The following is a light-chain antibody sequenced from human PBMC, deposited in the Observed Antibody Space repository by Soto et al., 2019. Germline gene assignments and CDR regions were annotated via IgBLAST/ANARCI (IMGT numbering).Light chain of an antibody. CDR3: GTWDSSLSVRI. Sequence: QSVLTQPPSVSAGPGQRVTISCSGSSSNTGNQYVSWYQQLPGTAPKLLIYDNDKRPSGIPDRFSGSKSGTSATLGITGLQTGDEADYYCGTWDSSLSVRIFGGGTKLTVL. CDR1: SSNTGNQY. CDR2: DND. J-gene: IGLJ2*01. V-gene: IGLV1-51*01.